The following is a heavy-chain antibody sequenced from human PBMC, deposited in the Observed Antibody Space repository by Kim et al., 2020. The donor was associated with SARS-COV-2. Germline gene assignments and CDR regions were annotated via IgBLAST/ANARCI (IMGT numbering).Heavy chain of an antibody. CDR1: GFTFSTYG. D-gene: IGHD6-19*01. CDR3: AKDQGSGYVSGHVLGGRLDY. J-gene: IGHJ4*02. CDR2: IWYDGSIK. V-gene: IGHV3-33*06. Sequence: GGSLRLSCAASGFTFSTYGMHWVRQAPGKGLEWVTIIWYDGSIKYYADSVKGRFTISRDNSKNTLYLQMNTLRAEDTAVYYCAKDQGSGYVSGHVLGGRLDYWGQGTLVTVSS.